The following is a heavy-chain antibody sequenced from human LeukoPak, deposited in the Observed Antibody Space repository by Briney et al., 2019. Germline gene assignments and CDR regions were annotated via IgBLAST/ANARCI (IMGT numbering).Heavy chain of an antibody. J-gene: IGHJ4*02. CDR2: INSDGSST. CDR3: ARTPAGWYIDY. V-gene: IGHV3-74*01. D-gene: IGHD6-19*01. CDR1: GFTFSSYW. Sequence: GGSLRLSCAASGFTFSSYWMHWVRQAPGKGLVWVSRINSDGSSTSYADSVKGQFTISRDNAKNTLYLQMNSLRAEDTAVYYCARTPAGWYIDYWGQGTLVTVSS.